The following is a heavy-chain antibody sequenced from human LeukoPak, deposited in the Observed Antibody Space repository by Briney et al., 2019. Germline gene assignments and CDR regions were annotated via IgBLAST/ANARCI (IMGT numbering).Heavy chain of an antibody. D-gene: IGHD5-24*01. V-gene: IGHV4-61*02. J-gene: IGHJ4*02. Sequence: SQTLSLTRPVSGGSISSGSYYWSWIRQPAGKGLEWIGRIYTSGSTNYNPSLKSRFTISVDTSKNQFSLKLSSVTAADTAVYYCAREVEMATIYWGQGTLVTVSS. CDR1: GGSISSGSYY. CDR3: AREVEMATIY. CDR2: IYTSGST.